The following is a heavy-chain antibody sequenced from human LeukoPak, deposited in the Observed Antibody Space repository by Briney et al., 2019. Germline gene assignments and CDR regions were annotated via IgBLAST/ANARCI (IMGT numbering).Heavy chain of an antibody. V-gene: IGHV4-34*01. CDR2: INHSGST. Sequence: SETLSLTCAVYGGSFSGYYWSWIRQPPGKGLEWIGEINHSGSTNYNPSLKSRVTISVDTSKNQFSLKLSSVTAADTAVYYCARHDNYYGSGSLNYFDYWGQGTLVTVSS. CDR1: GGSFSGYY. J-gene: IGHJ4*02. CDR3: ARHDNYYGSGSLNYFDY. D-gene: IGHD3-10*01.